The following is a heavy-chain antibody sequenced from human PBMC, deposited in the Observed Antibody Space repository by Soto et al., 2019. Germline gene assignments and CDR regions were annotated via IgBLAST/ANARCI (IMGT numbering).Heavy chain of an antibody. V-gene: IGHV1-8*01. D-gene: IGHD2-15*01. CDR3: ARALPVVAATRGANYYMDV. CDR1: GYTFTCYD. CDR2: MNPNSGNT. Sequence: ASVKLSCKASGYTFTCYDIDWVRQATGQGLEWMGWMNPNSGNTGYAQKFQGRVTMTRNTSISTAYMELSSLRSEDTAVYYCARALPVVAATRGANYYMDVWGKGTTVTVSS. J-gene: IGHJ6*03.